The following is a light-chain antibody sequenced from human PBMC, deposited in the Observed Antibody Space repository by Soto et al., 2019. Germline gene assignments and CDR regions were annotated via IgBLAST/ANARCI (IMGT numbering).Light chain of an antibody. CDR2: DAS. CDR1: QSVSSY. J-gene: IGKJ4*01. V-gene: IGKV3-11*01. Sequence: EIVLTQSPATLSLSPGQRATLSCRASQSVSSYLVWYQQKPGQAPRLLIYDASNRATGIPARFGGSGSGTDFTLTISSLEPEDFAVYYCQQRSNWPLLTFGGGTKVEIK. CDR3: QQRSNWPLLT.